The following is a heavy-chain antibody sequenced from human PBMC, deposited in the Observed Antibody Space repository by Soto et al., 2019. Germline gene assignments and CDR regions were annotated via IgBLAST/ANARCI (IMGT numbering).Heavy chain of an antibody. CDR2: IIPIFGTA. D-gene: IGHD5-18*01. Sequence: QVQLVQSRAEVKKPGSSVKVSCKASGGTFTSYAISWVRQPPGQGLEGMGGIIPIFGTANYAQKFQGRVTITADESTSTAYMELSSLRSEDTAVYYCARDPHTAMAKGGMDVWGQGTTVTVSS. CDR1: GGTFTSYA. V-gene: IGHV1-69*01. CDR3: ARDPHTAMAKGGMDV. J-gene: IGHJ6*02.